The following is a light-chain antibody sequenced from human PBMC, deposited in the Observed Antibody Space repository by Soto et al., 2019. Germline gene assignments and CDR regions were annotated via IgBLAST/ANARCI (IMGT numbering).Light chain of an antibody. CDR3: HQRGYWPPT. CDR2: DIS. J-gene: IGKJ4*01. V-gene: IGKV3-11*01. CDR1: QSVSNN. Sequence: EIVLTQSPATLSLSPGERATLSCRASQSVSNNLVWYQQKPGQAPRLLIYDISNRASGIPARFSAGGSGTAFTLTISSLEPEEFAVYYCHQRGYWPPTFGGGTKVEIK.